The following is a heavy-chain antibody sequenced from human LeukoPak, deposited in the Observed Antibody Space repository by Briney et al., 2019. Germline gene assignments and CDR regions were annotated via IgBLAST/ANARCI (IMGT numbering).Heavy chain of an antibody. CDR2: INPSGGST. V-gene: IGHV1-46*01. CDR1: GYTFTSYY. J-gene: IGHJ4*02. D-gene: IGHD3-9*01. CDR3: ASGHTTYFFQD. Sequence: ASVKVSCKASGYTFTSYYMHWVRQAPGQGLEWMGIINPSGGSTSYAQKFQGRVTMTRDTSTSTVYMELSSLRSEDTAVYHCASGHTTYFFQDWGQGTLVSVSS.